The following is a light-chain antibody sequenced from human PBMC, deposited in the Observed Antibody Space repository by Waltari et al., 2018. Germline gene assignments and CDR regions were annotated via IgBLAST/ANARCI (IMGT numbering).Light chain of an antibody. CDR2: GAS. J-gene: IGKJ3*01. CDR3: QQYGSSQFT. Sequence: IVLTQSPGTLSLSPGDRATLSCRASQSVSSNYLAWYQQKPGQAPRLLIYGASSRATGIPDRFSGSGSGTDFTLTISRLEPEDFAVYYCQQYGSSQFTFGPGTKVDIK. V-gene: IGKV3-20*01. CDR1: QSVSSNY.